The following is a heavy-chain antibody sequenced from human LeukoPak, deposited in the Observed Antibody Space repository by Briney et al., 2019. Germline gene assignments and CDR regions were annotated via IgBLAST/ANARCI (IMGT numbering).Heavy chain of an antibody. CDR3: ARGWRYLYYMDV. D-gene: IGHD1-26*01. CDR2: ISSTGDSE. J-gene: IGHJ6*03. V-gene: IGHV3-48*03. Sequence: GGSLRLSCEASGFTFSGYDMKWVRQAPGQGLEWVSSISSTGDSEYYADSVKGRFTISRDNTEDSLQLQMSSLRAGDTAVYYCARGWRYLYYMDVWGKGTTVTVSS. CDR1: GFTFSGYD.